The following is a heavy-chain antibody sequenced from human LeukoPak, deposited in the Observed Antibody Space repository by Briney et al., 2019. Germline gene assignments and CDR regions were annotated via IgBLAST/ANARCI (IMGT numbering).Heavy chain of an antibody. CDR3: ARGGQLVQKGALDY. CDR2: INHSGST. CDR1: GGSFSGYY. D-gene: IGHD6-6*01. V-gene: IGHV4-34*01. Sequence: PSETLSLTCAVYGGSFSGYYWSWIRQPPGKGLEWIGEINHSGSTNYNPSLKSRVTISVDTSKNQFSLKLSSVTAADTAVYYCARGGQLVQKGALDYWGQGTLVTVSS. J-gene: IGHJ4*02.